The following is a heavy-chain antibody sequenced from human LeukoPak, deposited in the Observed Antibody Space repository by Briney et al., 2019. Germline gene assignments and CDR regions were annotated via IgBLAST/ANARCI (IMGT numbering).Heavy chain of an antibody. CDR3: AELGITMIGGV. J-gene: IGHJ6*04. V-gene: IGHV3-21*01. CDR2: ISSSSTYI. CDR1: GFIFSSYS. Sequence: GGSLRLSCAASGFIFSSYSMNWVRQAPGKGLEWVSSISSSSTYIYYADSVKGRFTISRDNAKNSLYLQMNSLRAEDTAVYYCAELGITMIGGVWGKGTTVTISS. D-gene: IGHD3-10*02.